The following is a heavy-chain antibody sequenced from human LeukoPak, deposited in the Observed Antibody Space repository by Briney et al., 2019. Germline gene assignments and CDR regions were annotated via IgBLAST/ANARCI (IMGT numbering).Heavy chain of an antibody. V-gene: IGHV5-51*01. D-gene: IGHD2-21*02. CDR3: VRHVRGCCGDDYCPLIWFDP. CDR2: IYPGDSDT. CDR1: GYIFTTYW. J-gene: IGHJ5*02. Sequence: GESLKISCQGSGYIFTTYWIGWVRQMPGKGLEWMGTIYPGDSDTRYNPSFQGQVTISADKSISTAYLQWSSLKASDTAIYYCVRHVRGCCGDDYCPLIWFDPWGQGTLVTVSS.